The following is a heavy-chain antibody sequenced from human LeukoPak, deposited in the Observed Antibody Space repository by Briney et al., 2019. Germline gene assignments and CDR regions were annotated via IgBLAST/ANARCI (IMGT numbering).Heavy chain of an antibody. CDR1: GGSISSHY. D-gene: IGHD1-26*01. J-gene: IGHJ2*01. Sequence: SETLSLTCAVSGGSISSHYWSWIRQPAGKGLEWIGRIYTSGSTNYNPSLKSRVTMSIDTSKNQFSLKLSSVTAADTAVYYCARDSGNYYWYFDLWGRGTLVTVSS. CDR2: IYTSGST. CDR3: ARDSGNYYWYFDL. V-gene: IGHV4-4*07.